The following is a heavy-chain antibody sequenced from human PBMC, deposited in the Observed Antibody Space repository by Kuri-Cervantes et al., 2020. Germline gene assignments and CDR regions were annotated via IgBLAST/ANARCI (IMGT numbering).Heavy chain of an antibody. J-gene: IGHJ6*01. D-gene: IGHD2-21*02. CDR2: IITIFGTA. CDR1: GYTFTSYG. CDR3: AREEEMVTWYGMDV. V-gene: IGHV1-69*13. Sequence: SVKVSCKASGYTFTSYGISWVRQAPGQGLEWMGGIITIFGTANYAQKFQGRVTITADESTSTAYMELSSLRSEDTAVYYCAREEEMVTWYGMDVWGQGTTVTGAS.